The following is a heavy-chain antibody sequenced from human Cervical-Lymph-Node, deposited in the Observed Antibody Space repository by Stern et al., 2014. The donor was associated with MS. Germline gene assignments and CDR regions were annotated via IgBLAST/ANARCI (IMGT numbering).Heavy chain of an antibody. CDR3: TRVQRERRALDHFDP. CDR1: GYSFTTHY. V-gene: IGHV1-46*03. D-gene: IGHD1-1*01. CDR2: ITPNSGTA. Sequence: VQLVASGSDVKKPRASFNVSCEASGYSFTTHYMHCIRQAPREGLEWVGMITPNSGTATYARQFQGRVIITRDTSTSTIYLELTGLRSADTAVYFCTRVQRERRALDHFDPWGQGTLVTVSS. J-gene: IGHJ5*02.